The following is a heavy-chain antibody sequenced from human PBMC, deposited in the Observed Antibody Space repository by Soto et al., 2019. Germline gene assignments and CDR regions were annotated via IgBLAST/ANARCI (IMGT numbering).Heavy chain of an antibody. CDR1: GFTFSSYA. Sequence: PGGSLRLSCAASGFTFSSYAMHWVRQAPGKGLEWVAVISYDGSNKYYADSVKGRFTISRDNSKNTLYLQMNSLRAEDTAVYYCARDLGIFGVVTDEFDYWGQGTLVTVSS. CDR3: ARDLGIFGVVTDEFDY. D-gene: IGHD3-3*01. CDR2: ISYDGSNK. J-gene: IGHJ4*02. V-gene: IGHV3-30-3*01.